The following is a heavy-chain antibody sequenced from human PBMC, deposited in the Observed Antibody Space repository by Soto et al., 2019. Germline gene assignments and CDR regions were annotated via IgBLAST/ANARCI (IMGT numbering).Heavy chain of an antibody. CDR3: ARVKVMVSSWTNFDY. Sequence: KASETLSLTCTVSGGSVSSGSYYWSWIRQPPGKGLEWIGYIYYSGNTNYNPSLKSRVTISVDTSKNQFSLKLSSVTAADTAVYYCARVKVMVSSWTNFDYWGQGTLVTVSS. CDR1: GGSVSSGSYY. V-gene: IGHV4-61*01. D-gene: IGHD6-13*01. J-gene: IGHJ4*02. CDR2: IYYSGNT.